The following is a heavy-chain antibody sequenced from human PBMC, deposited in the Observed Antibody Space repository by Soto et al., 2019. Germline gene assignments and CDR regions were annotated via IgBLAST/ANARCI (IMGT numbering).Heavy chain of an antibody. V-gene: IGHV3-33*01. CDR2: ISNDENIK. CDR1: GFTFSNFG. CDR3: VRPLPSGRNYGLDV. D-gene: IGHD3-10*01. Sequence: PGGSLRLSCVASGFTFSNFGMHWVRQAPGKGLEWVAVISNDENIKQYADSVRGRFAISRDNSTNTLSLQMDSLRAEDTAVYYCVRPLPSGRNYGLDVWGQGTTVTVSS. J-gene: IGHJ6*02.